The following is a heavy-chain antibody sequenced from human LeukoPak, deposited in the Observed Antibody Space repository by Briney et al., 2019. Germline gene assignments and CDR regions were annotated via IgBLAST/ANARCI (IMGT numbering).Heavy chain of an antibody. CDR3: AGWWDSGDNQQAYYFGY. D-gene: IGHD2-15*01. J-gene: IGHJ4*02. CDR1: GFTFSSYW. V-gene: IGHV3-74*01. CDR2: INSDGSST. Sequence: GGSLRLSCAASGFTFSSYWMHWVRQAPGKGLVWVSRINSDGSSTSYADSVKGRFTISRDNTKNTLYLQMNSLRVEDTAVYYCAGWWDSGDNQQAYYFGYWGQGTLVTVSS.